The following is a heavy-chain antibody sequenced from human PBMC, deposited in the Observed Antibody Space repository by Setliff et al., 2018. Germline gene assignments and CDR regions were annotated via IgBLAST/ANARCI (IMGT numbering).Heavy chain of an antibody. CDR3: TRDARDYHDGTGYWGDAFDI. CDR1: GFSFGDYA. Sequence: HPGGSLRLSCTASGFSFGDYAVSWVRQAPGKGLEWVGFIRSKAFRGTTEYAASVKGRFTISRDDSKSIAYLQMDSLKTEDTAVYFCTRDARDYHDGTGYWGDAFDIWGQGTMVTVSS. CDR2: IRSKAFRGTT. D-gene: IGHD3-22*01. J-gene: IGHJ3*02. V-gene: IGHV3-49*04.